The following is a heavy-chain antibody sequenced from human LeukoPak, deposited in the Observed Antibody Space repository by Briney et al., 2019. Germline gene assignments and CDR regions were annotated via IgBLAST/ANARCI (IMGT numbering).Heavy chain of an antibody. CDR1: GFTFSNAW. Sequence: GGSLRLSCAASGFTFSNAWMSWVRQAPGKGLEWVGRIKSKTDGGTTDYAAPVKGRFTISRDDSKNTLYLQMNSLKTEDTAVYYRTTDEYCSSTSCHYYFDYWGQGTLVTVSS. CDR3: TTDEYCSSTSCHYYFDY. CDR2: IKSKTDGGTT. J-gene: IGHJ4*02. V-gene: IGHV3-15*01. D-gene: IGHD2-2*01.